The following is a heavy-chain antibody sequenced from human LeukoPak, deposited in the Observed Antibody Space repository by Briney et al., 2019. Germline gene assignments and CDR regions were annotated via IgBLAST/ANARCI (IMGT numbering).Heavy chain of an antibody. Sequence: GGSLGLSCAASGFTFSSYGMHWVRQAPGKGLEWVAVIWYDGSNKYYADSVKGRFTISRDNSKNTLYLQMNSLRAEDTAVYYRAKETRDYVSGEYFQHWGQGTLVTVSS. D-gene: IGHD4-17*01. CDR1: GFTFSSYG. CDR3: AKETRDYVSGEYFQH. CDR2: IWYDGSNK. V-gene: IGHV3-33*06. J-gene: IGHJ1*01.